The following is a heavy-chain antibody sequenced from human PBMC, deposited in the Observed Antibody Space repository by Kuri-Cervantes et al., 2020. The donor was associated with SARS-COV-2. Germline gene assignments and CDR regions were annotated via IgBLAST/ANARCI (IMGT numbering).Heavy chain of an antibody. V-gene: IGHV3-73*01. CDR1: GFNHGGSG. CDR3: ARQSGGFLEWTSPSPFDY. CDR2: IRGKSYSYET. Sequence: GGSLRLSCAASGFNHGGSGVHWVRQAPGKGLEWVGRIRGKSYSYETVYAASVKGRFTISRDDLKNMVYLQMNSLRAEDTAVYYCARQSGGFLEWTSPSPFDYWGQGTLVTVSS. D-gene: IGHD3-3*01. J-gene: IGHJ4*02.